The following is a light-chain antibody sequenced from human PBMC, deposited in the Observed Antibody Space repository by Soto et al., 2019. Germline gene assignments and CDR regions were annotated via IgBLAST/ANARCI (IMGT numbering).Light chain of an antibody. CDR3: QQYNSYWT. Sequence: DIQMTQSPSTLSASVGDRVTITCRASQSISSWLAWYQQKPGKAPKLLIYKASILESGVPSRFTGSGSGKEFTLTISSLQPDDFATYYCQQYNSYWTFGQGTKGEIK. CDR2: KAS. V-gene: IGKV1-5*03. J-gene: IGKJ1*01. CDR1: QSISSW.